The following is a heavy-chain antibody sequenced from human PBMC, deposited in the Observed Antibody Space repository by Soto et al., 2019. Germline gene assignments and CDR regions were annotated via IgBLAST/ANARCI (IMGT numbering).Heavy chain of an antibody. CDR1: GVSISSGGYY. Sequence: QVQLQESGPGLVVPSQTLSLTCTVSGVSISSGGYYWSWIRQHPGKGLEWIGYIYYSGSTFYNPSIKSRITISVDTSQNQFSLKLNSVAAADTGVYFCARGGGNWYFDLWGRGTLVTVSS. D-gene: IGHD3-16*01. V-gene: IGHV4-31*03. CDR3: ARGGGNWYFDL. J-gene: IGHJ2*01. CDR2: IYYSGST.